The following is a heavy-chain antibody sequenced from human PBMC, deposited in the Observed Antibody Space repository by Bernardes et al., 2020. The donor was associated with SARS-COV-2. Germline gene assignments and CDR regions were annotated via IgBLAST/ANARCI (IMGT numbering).Heavy chain of an antibody. CDR1: GGSMSGYW. J-gene: IGHJ6*02. CDR2: ISHSGST. Sequence: SETLSLTCTVSGGSMSGYWWSWIRRAPGKGLEWIGYISHSGSTKYNPSLKSRVTISVDTSKNQFSLKLTSVTATDTAAYYCARVGSSTWDSYFYYGMDVWGQGTLVTVSS. D-gene: IGHD6-13*01. CDR3: ARVGSSTWDSYFYYGMDV. V-gene: IGHV4-59*01.